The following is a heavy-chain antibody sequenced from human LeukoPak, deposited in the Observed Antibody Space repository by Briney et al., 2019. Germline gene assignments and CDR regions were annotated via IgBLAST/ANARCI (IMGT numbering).Heavy chain of an antibody. Sequence: GGSLRLSCAATGFTFSSYSMNWVRQAPGKGLEWVSSISSSSSYIYYADSVKGRFTISRDNAKNSLYLQMNSLRSDDTAVYYCARGPTSLRGYSSSWYGRAASDIWGQGTMVTVSS. CDR1: GFTFSSYS. V-gene: IGHV3-21*04. D-gene: IGHD6-13*01. CDR3: ARGPTSLRGYSSSWYGRAASDI. J-gene: IGHJ3*02. CDR2: ISSSSSYI.